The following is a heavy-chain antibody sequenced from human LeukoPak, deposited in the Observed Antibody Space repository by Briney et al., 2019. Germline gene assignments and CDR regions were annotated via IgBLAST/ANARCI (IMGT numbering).Heavy chain of an antibody. CDR2: ISAYNGNT. V-gene: IGHV1-18*01. J-gene: IGHJ5*02. CDR1: GYTFTSYD. D-gene: IGHD2-15*01. CDR3: ARDPGIVVVVAATGGNWFDP. Sequence: ASVKVSCKASGYTFTSYDINWVRQAPGQGLEWMGWISAYNGNTNYAQKLQGRVTMTTDTSTSTAYMELRSLRSDDTAVYYCARDPGIVVVVAATGGNWFDPWGQGTLVTVSS.